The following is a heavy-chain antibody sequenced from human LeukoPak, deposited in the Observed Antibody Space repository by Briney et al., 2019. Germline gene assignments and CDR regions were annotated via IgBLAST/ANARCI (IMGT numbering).Heavy chain of an antibody. CDR3: ARHSRSAYSGYENAFDI. J-gene: IGHJ3*02. V-gene: IGHV4-39*01. Sequence: SETLSLTCTVSGGSISSSTYYWGWIRQPPGKGLEWIGTIFYSGSTYSNPSLKSRVTMSVDTSKNQFSLKLSSVTAADTAIYYCARHSRSAYSGYENAFDIWGQGTVVTVSS. CDR1: GGSISSSTYY. D-gene: IGHD5-12*01. CDR2: IFYSGST.